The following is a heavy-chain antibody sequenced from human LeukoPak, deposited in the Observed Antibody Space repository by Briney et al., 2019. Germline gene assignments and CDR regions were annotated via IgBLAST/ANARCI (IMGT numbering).Heavy chain of an antibody. J-gene: IGHJ3*01. V-gene: IGHV3-30-3*01. CDR2: ISYDGSNK. CDR1: GFTFSSYA. D-gene: IGHD1-26*01. CDR3: ATGDLPSGV. Sequence: GRPLRLSCAASGFTFSSYAMHWVRQAPGKGLEWVAVISYDGSNKYYADSVKGRFTISRDNSKNTLYLQMNSLRAEDTAVYYCATGDLPSGVWGQGTMVTVSS.